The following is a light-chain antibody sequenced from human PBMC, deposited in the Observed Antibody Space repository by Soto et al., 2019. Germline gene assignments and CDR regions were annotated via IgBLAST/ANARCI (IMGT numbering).Light chain of an antibody. J-gene: IGKJ4*01. CDR1: QSVSSY. Sequence: EVVLTQSPATLSLSPGERATLSCRASQSVSSYLAWYQQKPDQTPRLLIYDASNRATGIPARFSGSGSGTDFTLTISSLEPEDFAVYYCQQHSTWLPAFGGGTKVEIK. CDR3: QQHSTWLPA. V-gene: IGKV3-11*01. CDR2: DAS.